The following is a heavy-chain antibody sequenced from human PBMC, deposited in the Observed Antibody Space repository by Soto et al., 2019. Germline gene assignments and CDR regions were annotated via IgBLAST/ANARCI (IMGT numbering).Heavy chain of an antibody. CDR2: IVPMINKI. J-gene: IGHJ4*02. V-gene: IGHV1-69*02. CDR1: GGTTSSYT. CDR3: ALRTGNWNPLAD. Sequence: QVPLVQSGAEVERPGSSVKVSCKTSGGTTSSYTIGWVRQAPGQGLEWMGNIVPMINKIDYAQKFQGRVTITADKSTRTVYMELHSLRSEDTAVYFCALRTGNWNPLADWCQGTLVTFSS. D-gene: IGHD1-1*01.